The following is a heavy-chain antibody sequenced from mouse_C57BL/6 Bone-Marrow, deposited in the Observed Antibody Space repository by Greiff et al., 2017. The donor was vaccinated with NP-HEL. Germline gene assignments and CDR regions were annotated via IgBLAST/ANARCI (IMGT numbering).Heavy chain of an antibody. CDR1: GYTFTDYN. CDR2: INPNNGGT. V-gene: IGHV1-18*01. D-gene: IGHD1-1*01. Sequence: VQLQQSGPELVKPGASVKIPCKASGYTFTDYNMDWVKQSHGKSLEWIGDINPNNGGTIYNQKFKGEATLTVDKSSSTAYMELRSLTSEDTAVYYCARKHYGSSPFAYWGQGTLVTVSA. J-gene: IGHJ3*01. CDR3: ARKHYGSSPFAY.